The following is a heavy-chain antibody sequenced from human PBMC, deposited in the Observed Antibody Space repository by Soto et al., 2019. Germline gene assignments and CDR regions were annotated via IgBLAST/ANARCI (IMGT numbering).Heavy chain of an antibody. J-gene: IGHJ4*02. CDR3: ARTPLVGYSYSDTSGHEY. CDR2: IDWDGDK. CDR1: GCSLDTRGMS. D-gene: IGHD3-22*01. V-gene: IGHV2-70*11. Sequence: KSGPTLVNPTQTLTLTCTFSGCSLDTRGMSMSWIRQPPGKAPEWLARIDWDGDKYYSTSLKTRLTISKDTFRQQVVLTVTNVDPVDTGTYYCARTPLVGYSYSDTSGHEYWGQGILVTVSS.